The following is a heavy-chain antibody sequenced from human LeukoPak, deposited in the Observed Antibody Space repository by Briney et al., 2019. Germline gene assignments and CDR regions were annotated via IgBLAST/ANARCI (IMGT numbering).Heavy chain of an antibody. V-gene: IGHV3-21*01. J-gene: IGHJ5*02. Sequence: WVRQPPGKGLEWVSSISSSSCDIYYADSVKGRCAISRSNAKNELYRQRTSLTAEDNSVYYCARVSSGWSSNWFEPWGQGTLVAVS. D-gene: IGHD6-19*01. CDR2: ISSSSCDI. CDR3: ARVSSGWSSNWFEP.